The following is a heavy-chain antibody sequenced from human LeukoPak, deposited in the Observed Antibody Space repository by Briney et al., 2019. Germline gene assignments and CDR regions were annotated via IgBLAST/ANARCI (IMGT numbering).Heavy chain of an antibody. V-gene: IGHV4-59*01. CDR2: IYYSGST. Sequence: PSETLSLTCTVSGGSIRTYYWSWIWQPPGKGLEWGGYIYYSGSTNYNPSLRSRVTISVDTSKNQFSLNLSSVTAADTAVYYCAREAMTHYYYGMDVWGQGTTVTVSS. CDR1: GGSIRTYY. D-gene: IGHD2-2*01. J-gene: IGHJ6*02. CDR3: AREAMTHYYYGMDV.